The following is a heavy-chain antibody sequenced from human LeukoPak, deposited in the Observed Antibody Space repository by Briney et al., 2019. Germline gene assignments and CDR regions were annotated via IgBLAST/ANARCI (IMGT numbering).Heavy chain of an antibody. J-gene: IGHJ6*03. CDR1: GYTFTSYD. CDR2: MNPNSGNT. CDR3: ARTGTASRNYYYYYMDV. D-gene: IGHD1-1*01. V-gene: IGHV1-8*01. Sequence: GASVKVSCKAPGYTFTSYDINWVRQATGQGLEWMGWMNPNSGNTGYAQKFQGRVTMTRNTSISTAYMELSSLRSEDTAVYYCARTGTASRNYYYYYMDVWGKGTTVTVSS.